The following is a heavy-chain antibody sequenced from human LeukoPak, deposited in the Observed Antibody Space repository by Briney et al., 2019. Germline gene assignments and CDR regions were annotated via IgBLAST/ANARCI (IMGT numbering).Heavy chain of an antibody. Sequence: GGSLRLSCAASGFTFTSYSMNWVRQAPGKGLEWVSTISGGGGSTYYADSVKGRFTISRDNSKNTLYLQVNSLRAEDRAVYYCAKDLAPYCGGDCYSPDDAFDIWGQGTMVTVSS. CDR2: ISGGGGST. V-gene: IGHV3-23*01. J-gene: IGHJ3*02. CDR1: GFTFTSYS. CDR3: AKDLAPYCGGDCYSPDDAFDI. D-gene: IGHD2-21*02.